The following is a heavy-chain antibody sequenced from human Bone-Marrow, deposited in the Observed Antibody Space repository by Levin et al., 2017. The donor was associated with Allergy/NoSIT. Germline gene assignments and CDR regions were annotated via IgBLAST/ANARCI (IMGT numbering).Heavy chain of an antibody. CDR3: AKAPLDGSSWYYFDY. V-gene: IGHV3-43*01. CDR2: ISWDGGST. D-gene: IGHD6-13*01. Sequence: PGGSLRLSCAASGFTFDDYTMHWVRQAPGKGLEWVSLISWDGGSTYYADSVKGRFTISRDNSKNSLYLQMNSLRTEDTALYYCAKAPLDGSSWYYFDYWGQGTLVTVSS. CDR1: GFTFDDYT. J-gene: IGHJ4*02.